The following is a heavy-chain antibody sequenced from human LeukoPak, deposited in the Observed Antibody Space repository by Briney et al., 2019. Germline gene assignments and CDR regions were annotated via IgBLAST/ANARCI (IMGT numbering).Heavy chain of an antibody. V-gene: IGHV4-59*01. D-gene: IGHD3-22*01. J-gene: IGHJ3*02. Sequence: SETLSLTCTVSGGSISSYHWSWIRQPPGKRLEWIGFISYSGSTNSNPSLKSRVAVSIDTSENQFSLKLSSVTAADTAVYYCVRGNYDSRGYSNAFDIWGQGAMVTVSS. CDR3: VRGNYDSRGYSNAFDI. CDR1: GGSISSYH. CDR2: ISYSGST.